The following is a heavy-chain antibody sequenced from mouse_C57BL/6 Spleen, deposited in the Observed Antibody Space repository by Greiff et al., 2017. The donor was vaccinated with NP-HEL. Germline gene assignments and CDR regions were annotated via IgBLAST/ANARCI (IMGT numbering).Heavy chain of an antibody. CDR3: ASSTGTGLYYAMDY. D-gene: IGHD4-1*02. CDR1: GYTFTSYW. V-gene: IGHV1-72*01. Sequence: VQLQQPGAELVKPGASVKLSCKASGYTFTSYWMHWVKQRPGRGLEWIGRIDPNSGGTKYNEKFKSKATLTVDKPSSTAYMQLSSLTSEDSAVYYCASSTGTGLYYAMDYWGQGTSVTVSS. CDR2: IDPNSGGT. J-gene: IGHJ4*01.